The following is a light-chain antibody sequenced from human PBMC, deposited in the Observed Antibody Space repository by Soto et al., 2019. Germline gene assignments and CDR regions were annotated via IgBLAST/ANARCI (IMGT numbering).Light chain of an antibody. V-gene: IGKV3-15*01. J-gene: IGKJ1*01. CDR2: GAS. Sequence: EIWMTQSPATLSVSPGERATLSCRASQSVSSNLAWYQQKPGQAPRLLIYGASTRATGIPARFSGSGSGTEFTLTISSLKPEDFAVYYCQQYNNWHPWTFGHGTKVDIK. CDR3: QQYNNWHPWT. CDR1: QSVSSN.